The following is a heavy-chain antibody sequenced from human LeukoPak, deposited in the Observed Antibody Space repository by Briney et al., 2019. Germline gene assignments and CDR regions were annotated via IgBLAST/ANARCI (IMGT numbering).Heavy chain of an antibody. Sequence: PGGSLRLSCAASGFTFSSYAMSWVRQAPGKGLEWVSAISGSGGSTYYADSVKGRFTISRDNSKNTLYLQMNSLRAEDTAVYYCAKDRYSHDYGDYEPPFDYWGQGTLVTVSS. CDR2: ISGSGGST. J-gene: IGHJ4*02. CDR1: GFTFSSYA. D-gene: IGHD4-17*01. CDR3: AKDRYSHDYGDYEPPFDY. V-gene: IGHV3-23*01.